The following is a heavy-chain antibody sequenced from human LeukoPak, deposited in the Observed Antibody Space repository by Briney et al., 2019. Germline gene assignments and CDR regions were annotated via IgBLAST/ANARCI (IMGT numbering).Heavy chain of an antibody. J-gene: IGHJ4*02. V-gene: IGHV4-59*01. CDR3: ASLTVTTPFGLPRLPNY. D-gene: IGHD4-17*01. CDR1: GGSISSYY. Sequence: PSETLSLTCTVSGGSISSYYWSWIRQPPGKGLEWIGYIYYSGSTNYNPSLKSRVTISVDTSKNQFSLKLSSVTAADTAVYYCASLTVTTPFGLPRLPNYWGQGTLVTVSS. CDR2: IYYSGST.